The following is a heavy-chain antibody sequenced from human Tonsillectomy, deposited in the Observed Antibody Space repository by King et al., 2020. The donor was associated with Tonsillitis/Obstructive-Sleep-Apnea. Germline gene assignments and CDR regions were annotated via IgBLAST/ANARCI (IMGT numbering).Heavy chain of an antibody. CDR2: XXXXXXX. Sequence: QLQESGPGLVKASETLSLTCTVSGGSISSYYWSWIXXPPXKXXXWXXXXXXXXXXXXXXXPXXRVTISVDXSTNQFSLKLSXXPAADTAVYYCARAQVAPTHSGNDSGFDYWGQGTLVTVSS. CDR1: GGSISSYY. J-gene: IGHJ4*02. V-gene: IGHV4-59*08. D-gene: IGHD5-12*01. CDR3: ARAQVAPTHSGNDSGFDY.